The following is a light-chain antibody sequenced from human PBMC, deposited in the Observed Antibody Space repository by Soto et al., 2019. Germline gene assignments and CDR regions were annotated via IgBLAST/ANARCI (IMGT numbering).Light chain of an antibody. CDR3: MQALQIPNT. CDR2: LGS. Sequence: DIVMTQSPLSLPVTPGEPASISCRSSQSLLHSNGYTYLDWYLQKPGQSPQLLSYLGSNRASGVPDRVSGSGSGTDFTLKISRVEAEDVGVYYCMQALQIPNTFGQGTKLEIK. J-gene: IGKJ2*01. CDR1: QSLLHSNGYTY. V-gene: IGKV2-28*01.